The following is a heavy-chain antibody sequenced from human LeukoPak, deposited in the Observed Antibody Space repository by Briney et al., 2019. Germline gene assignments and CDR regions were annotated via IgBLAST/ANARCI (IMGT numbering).Heavy chain of an antibody. J-gene: IGHJ3*02. CDR3: ARDYHDSSSGASDI. V-gene: IGHV3-48*03. CDR1: GFTFSSYE. D-gene: IGHD3-22*01. Sequence: SGGSLRLSCAASGFTFSSYEMNWVRQAPGKGLEWVSYISSSGSTIYYADSVKGRFTISRDNAKNSLYLQMNSLRAEDTAVYYCARDYHDSSSGASDIWGPGTMVTVSS. CDR2: ISSSGSTI.